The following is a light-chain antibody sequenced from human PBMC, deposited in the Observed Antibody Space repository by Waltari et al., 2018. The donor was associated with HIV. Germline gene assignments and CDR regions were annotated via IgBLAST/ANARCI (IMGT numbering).Light chain of an antibody. V-gene: IGLV3-19*01. J-gene: IGLJ2*01. CDR2: GET. CDR3: NSRDSSGDLVV. CDR1: RLRSSY. Sequence: SSELTQDAAVSVALGQTVRITCQAERLRSSYASWYQLKPGQAPLLVIFGETDLPSGIPDRFSCARSGNTASLTITGAQAEDEADYFCNSRDSSGDLVVFGGGTKLTVL.